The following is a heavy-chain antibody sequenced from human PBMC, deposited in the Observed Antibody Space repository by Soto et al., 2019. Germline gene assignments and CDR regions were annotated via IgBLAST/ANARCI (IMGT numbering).Heavy chain of an antibody. CDR2: ISYDGSNK. Sequence: GGSLRLSCAASGFTFSSYAMHWVRQAPGKGLEWVAVISYDGSNKYYADSVKGRFTISRDNSKNTLYLQMNSLRAEDTAVYYCARGALILRYFGWRDYFDYWGQGTLVTVSS. D-gene: IGHD3-9*01. J-gene: IGHJ4*02. V-gene: IGHV3-30-3*01. CDR1: GFTFSSYA. CDR3: ARGALILRYFGWRDYFDY.